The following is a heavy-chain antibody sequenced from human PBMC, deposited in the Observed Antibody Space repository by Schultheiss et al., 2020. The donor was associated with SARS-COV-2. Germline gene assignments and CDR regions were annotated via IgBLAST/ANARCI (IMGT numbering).Heavy chain of an antibody. CDR3: ASAVGITMVRGVIEDY. V-gene: IGHV3-74*01. D-gene: IGHD3-10*01. Sequence: GGSLRLSCAASGFTFSGYWMYWVRQAPGKGLVWVSRVNTDGSVTNYADSVKGRFTISRDNAKNSLYLQMNSLRAEDTAVYYCASAVGITMVRGVIEDYWGQGTLVTVSS. J-gene: IGHJ4*02. CDR2: VNTDGSVT. CDR1: GFTFSGYW.